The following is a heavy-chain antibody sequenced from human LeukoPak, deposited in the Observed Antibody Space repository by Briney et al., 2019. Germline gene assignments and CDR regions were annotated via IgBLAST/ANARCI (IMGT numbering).Heavy chain of an antibody. J-gene: IGHJ6*02. D-gene: IGHD3-22*01. V-gene: IGHV1-18*01. CDR1: GYTFTSYG. CDR2: ISAYNGNT. Sequence: ASVKVSCKASGYTFTSYGISWVRQAPGQGLEWMGWISAYNGNTNYAQKLQGRVTMTTDTSTSTAYMELRSLRSDDTAVYYCARESPFDRAYYYDSSGPMDYYYYGMDVWGQGTTVTVSS. CDR3: ARESPFDRAYYYDSSGPMDYYYYGMDV.